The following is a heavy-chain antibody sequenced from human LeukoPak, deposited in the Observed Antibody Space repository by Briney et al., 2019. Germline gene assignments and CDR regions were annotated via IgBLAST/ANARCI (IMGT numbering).Heavy chain of an antibody. CDR3: ASRGIYVWGSYRTRYYFDY. V-gene: IGHV4-34*01. D-gene: IGHD3-16*02. Sequence: SETLSLTCAVYGGSFSGYYWSWIRQPPGKGLEWIGEINHSGSTNYNPSLKSRVTISVDTSKNQFSLKLSSVTAADTAAYYCASRGIYVWGSYRTRYYFDYWGQGTLVTVSS. J-gene: IGHJ4*02. CDR2: INHSGST. CDR1: GGSFSGYY.